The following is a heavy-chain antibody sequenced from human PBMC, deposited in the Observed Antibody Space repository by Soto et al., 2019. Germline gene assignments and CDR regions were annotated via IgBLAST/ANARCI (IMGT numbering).Heavy chain of an antibody. CDR2: IVVGSGNT. Sequence: QMQLVQSGPEVKKPGTSVKVSCKASGFTFTSSAVQWVRQARGQRLEWIGWIVVGSGNTNYAQKFQERVTITRDMSTITAYLELSSLRPEATAVYYCAAEVTVSTGFDYWGQGTLVTVSS. CDR3: AAEVTVSTGFDY. V-gene: IGHV1-58*01. D-gene: IGHD4-17*01. J-gene: IGHJ4*02. CDR1: GFTFTSSA.